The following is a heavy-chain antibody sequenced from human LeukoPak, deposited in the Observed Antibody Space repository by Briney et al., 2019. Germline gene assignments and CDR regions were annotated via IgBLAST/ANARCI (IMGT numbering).Heavy chain of an antibody. CDR3: ARGYCSSTSCYKTDY. CDR1: GFTFSSYW. J-gene: IGHJ4*02. CDR2: INSDGSST. D-gene: IGHD2-2*02. V-gene: IGHV3-74*01. Sequence: GGSLRLSCAASGFTFSSYWMHWVRQAPGKGLVWVSRINSDGSSTSYADSVKGRFTISRDNAKNTLYLQMNSLRAEDTVVYYCARGYCSSTSCYKTDYWGQGTLVTVSS.